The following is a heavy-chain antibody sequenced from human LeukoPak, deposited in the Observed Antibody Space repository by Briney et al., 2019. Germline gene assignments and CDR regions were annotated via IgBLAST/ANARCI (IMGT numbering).Heavy chain of an antibody. CDR3: ARTPGGCSGGSCYSGSFDY. Sequence: PGGSLRLSCAASGFTFSSYGMHWVRQAPGKGLEWVAVIWYDGSNEYYADSVKGRFTISRDNSKNTLYLQMNSLRAEDTAVYYCARTPGGCSGGSCYSGSFDYWGQGTLVTVSS. CDR1: GFTFSSYG. D-gene: IGHD2-15*01. J-gene: IGHJ4*02. CDR2: IWYDGSNE. V-gene: IGHV3-33*01.